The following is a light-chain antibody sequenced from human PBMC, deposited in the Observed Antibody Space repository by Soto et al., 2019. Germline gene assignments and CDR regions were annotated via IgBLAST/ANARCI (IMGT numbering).Light chain of an antibody. CDR1: QSVSSSY. J-gene: IGKJ1*01. CDR2: GAS. V-gene: IGKV3-20*01. Sequence: EIVFTECPCRLALSPRERATLSCRASQSVSSSYLAWYQQKPGQAPRLLIYGASSRATGIPDRFSGSGSGTDFTLTISRLEPEDFAVYYCQQYGSSPVPFGQGTKVDIK. CDR3: QQYGSSPVP.